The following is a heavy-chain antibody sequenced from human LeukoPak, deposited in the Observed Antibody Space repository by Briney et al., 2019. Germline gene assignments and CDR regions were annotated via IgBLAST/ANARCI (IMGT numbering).Heavy chain of an antibody. CDR2: IRYDGSNK. CDR3: ARVVLRFLEWSETNWFDP. J-gene: IGHJ5*02. CDR1: GFTFSSYG. Sequence: GGSLRLSCAASGFTFSSYGVHWVRQAPGKGLEWVAFIRYDGSNKYYADSVKGRFTISRDNSKNTLYLQMNSLRVADTAVYYCARVVLRFLEWSETNWFDPWGQGTLVTVSS. V-gene: IGHV3-30*02. D-gene: IGHD3-3*01.